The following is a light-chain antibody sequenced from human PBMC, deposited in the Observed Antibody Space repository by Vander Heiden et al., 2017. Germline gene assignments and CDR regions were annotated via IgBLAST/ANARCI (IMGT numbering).Light chain of an antibody. V-gene: IGLV1-44*01. CDR1: SSNIGGNT. J-gene: IGLJ2*01. CDR3: AVWDDSLNGVV. Sequence: QSVLTQPPSASGTPGPRATISCSGSSSNIGGNTVNWYQQLPGTAPKLLIYSNNQRPSGVPDRFSGSKSGTSASLAIGGLQSEDEADYYCAVWDDSLNGVVFGGGTKLTVL. CDR2: SNN.